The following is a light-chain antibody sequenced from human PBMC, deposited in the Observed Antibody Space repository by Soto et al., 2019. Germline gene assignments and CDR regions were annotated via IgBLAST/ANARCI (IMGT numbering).Light chain of an antibody. V-gene: IGKV1-17*01. CDR3: LPHNSYPLT. CDR1: QGIRND. J-gene: IGKJ1*01. Sequence: DIQMTQSPSSLSASVGDRVTITCRASQGIRNDLDWYQQKSGKVPKRLIYAASSLENGVPPRFSGSGSGTEFTLQIRSPQAEDFAAYYCLPHNSYPLTFGQGTKVEIK. CDR2: AAS.